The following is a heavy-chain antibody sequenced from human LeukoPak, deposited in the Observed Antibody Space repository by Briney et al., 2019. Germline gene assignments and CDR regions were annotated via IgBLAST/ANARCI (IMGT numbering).Heavy chain of an antibody. Sequence: GGSLRLSCEGSGFSFSSYWMTWVRQLPGKGPEWVANIRQDESERYFADSVKGRFTISRDNAKKSVYLHMSSLRAEDTAVYYCARRGGSKVTTPMDVWGKGTTVTVSS. J-gene: IGHJ6*03. CDR2: IRQDESER. CDR1: GFSFSSYW. V-gene: IGHV3-7*01. CDR3: ARRGGSKVTTPMDV. D-gene: IGHD3-3*01.